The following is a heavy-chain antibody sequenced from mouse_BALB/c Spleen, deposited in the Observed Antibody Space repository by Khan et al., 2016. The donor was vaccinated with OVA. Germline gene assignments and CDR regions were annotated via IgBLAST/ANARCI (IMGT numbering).Heavy chain of an antibody. CDR2: IYPGAGDT. CDR1: GYTFTSYH. V-gene: IGHV1S56*01. D-gene: IGHD2-4*01. J-gene: IGHJ4*01. CDR3: AREGLRGVGLDY. Sequence: QVQLQQSGPELVKPGAFVKISCKASGYTFTSYHINWVKQRPGQGLEWIGWIYPGAGDTKYNEKFKGKATLTADKSSTTAYMQLSSLSSGNSAGDVWAREGLRGVGLDYWGQGTSVTVSS.